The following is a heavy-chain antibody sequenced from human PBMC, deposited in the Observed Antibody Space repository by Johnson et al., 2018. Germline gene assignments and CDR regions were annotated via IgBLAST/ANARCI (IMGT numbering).Heavy chain of an antibody. CDR3: AGDYYDSVGFSLRGYAFDI. V-gene: IGHV3-30-3*01. CDR2: ISYDGSNK. Sequence: QVQLVQSGGGVVQPGRSLRLSCAASGFTFSSYAMHWVRQAPGQGLEWVAVISYDGSNKYYADSVKGRFTISRDNSKNTLSLQMNSLRAEDTAVYSCAGDYYDSVGFSLRGYAFDIWGQGTMVTVSS. J-gene: IGHJ3*02. CDR1: GFTFSSYA. D-gene: IGHD3-22*01.